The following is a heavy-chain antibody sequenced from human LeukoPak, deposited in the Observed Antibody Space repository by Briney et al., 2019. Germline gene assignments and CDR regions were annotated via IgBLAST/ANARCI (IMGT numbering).Heavy chain of an antibody. CDR3: ARCDSGYGGGFDY. CDR2: IIPILGIA. CDR1: GYTFTSYD. Sequence: SVKVSCKASGYTFTSYDINWVRQAPGQGLEWMGRIIPILGIANYAQKFQGRVTITADKSTSTAYMELSSLRSEDTAVYYCARCDSGYGGGFDYWGQGTLVTVSS. D-gene: IGHD3-22*01. V-gene: IGHV1-69*04. J-gene: IGHJ4*02.